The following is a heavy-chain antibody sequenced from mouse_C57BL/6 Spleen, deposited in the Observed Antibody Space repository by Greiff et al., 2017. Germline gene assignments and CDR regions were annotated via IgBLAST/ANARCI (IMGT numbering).Heavy chain of an antibody. D-gene: IGHD1-1*01. Sequence: QVQLQQPGAELVKPGASVKLSCKASGYTFTSYWMQWVKQRPGQGLEWIGEIDPSDSYTNYNQKFKGKATLTVDTSSSTAYMQLSSLTSEDSAVYYCARSRTGVASFDYWGQGTTLTVSS. V-gene: IGHV1-50*01. CDR1: GYTFTSYW. CDR3: ARSRTGVASFDY. J-gene: IGHJ2*01. CDR2: IDPSDSYT.